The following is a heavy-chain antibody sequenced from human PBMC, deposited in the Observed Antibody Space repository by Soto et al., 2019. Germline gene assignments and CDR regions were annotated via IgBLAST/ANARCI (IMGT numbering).Heavy chain of an antibody. V-gene: IGHV4-59*12. CDR3: AGTRGKRELRGWFDP. D-gene: IGHD1-7*01. Sequence: TLSLTCTVSGGSISSYYWSWIRQPPGKGLEWIGYIYYSGSTKYNPSLQSRVSISVDRSTNQFSLKLSSVTAADTAVYYCAGTRGKRELRGWFDPWGQGTLVTVSS. CDR2: IYYSGST. CDR1: GGSISSYY. J-gene: IGHJ5*02.